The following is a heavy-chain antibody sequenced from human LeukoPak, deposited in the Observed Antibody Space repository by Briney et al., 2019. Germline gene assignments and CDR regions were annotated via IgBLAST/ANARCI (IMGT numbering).Heavy chain of an antibody. CDR3: ARDIGYGPGGGFYYFDY. J-gene: IGHJ4*02. V-gene: IGHV1-69*13. Sequence: SVKVSCKASGGTFISYAISWVRQAPGQGLEWMGGIIPIFGTANYAQKFQGRVTITADESTSTAYMELSSLRSEDTAVYYCARDIGYGPGGGFYYFDYWGQGTLVTVSS. D-gene: IGHD2-2*03. CDR2: IIPIFGTA. CDR1: GGTFISYA.